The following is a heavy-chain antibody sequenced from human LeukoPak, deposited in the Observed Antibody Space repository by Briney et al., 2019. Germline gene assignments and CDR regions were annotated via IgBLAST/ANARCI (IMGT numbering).Heavy chain of an antibody. CDR3: AREYYYDSSGYQYLYYYYGMDV. Sequence: ASVKVSCKASGYTFTSYYMHWVRQAPGQGLEWMGIINPSGGSTSYAQKLQGRVTMTTDTSTSTAYMELRSLRSDDTAVYYCAREYYYDSSGYQYLYYYYGMDVWGQGTTVTVSS. CDR1: GYTFTSYY. V-gene: IGHV1-46*01. D-gene: IGHD3-22*01. CDR2: INPSGGST. J-gene: IGHJ6*02.